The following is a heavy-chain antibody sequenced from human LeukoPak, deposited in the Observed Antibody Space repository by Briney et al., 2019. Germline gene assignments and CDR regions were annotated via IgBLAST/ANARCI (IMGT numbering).Heavy chain of an antibody. J-gene: IGHJ4*02. D-gene: IGHD1-26*01. CDR3: TRESGSYHGNDY. CDR2: INPNDGAT. CDR1: GYTFTGYY. V-gene: IGHV1-2*06. Sequence: ASVKVSCKASGYTFTGYYMHWVRQAPGQGLEWMGRINPNDGATNYAQKLQGRVTITGDTSISTAYMELSSLRSDDTAVYYCTRESGSYHGNDYWGQGTLVTVSS.